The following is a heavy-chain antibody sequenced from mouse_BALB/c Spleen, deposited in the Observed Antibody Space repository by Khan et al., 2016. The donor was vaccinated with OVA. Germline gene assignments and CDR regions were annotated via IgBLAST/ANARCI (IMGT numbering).Heavy chain of an antibody. CDR1: GYIFTNYV. J-gene: IGHJ2*01. CDR3: ARGNWQSYYFDY. V-gene: IGHV1S136*01. Sequence: VQLQQSGPELVKPGASVKMSCKASGYIFTNYVLHWVKQMSGQGLEWIGNINPYNGGTKYNEKFKGQATLASDKSSNTAYMELSSLTSDASAFYYCARGNWQSYYFDYWGQGTTLTLSS. CDR2: INPYNGGT. D-gene: IGHD4-1*01.